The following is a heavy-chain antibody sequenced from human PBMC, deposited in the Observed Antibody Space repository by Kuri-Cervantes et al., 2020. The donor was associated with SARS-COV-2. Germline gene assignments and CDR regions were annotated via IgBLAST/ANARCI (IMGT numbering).Heavy chain of an antibody. CDR2: ISPDNDDT. J-gene: IGHJ4*02. Sequence: ASVKVSCKASGYTFTRYGITWVRQAPGQGLEWMGWISPDNDDTKYAQKFQGRVTMSTDTSSSTAYMELRSLRSDDTAVYYCARDRDTSDYWGQGTLVTVSS. D-gene: IGHD2-2*01. CDR1: GYTFTRYG. CDR3: ARDRDTSDY. V-gene: IGHV1-18*01.